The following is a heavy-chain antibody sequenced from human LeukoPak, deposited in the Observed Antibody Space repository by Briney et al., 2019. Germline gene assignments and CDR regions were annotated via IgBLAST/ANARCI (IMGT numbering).Heavy chain of an antibody. D-gene: IGHD1-20*01. CDR2: IRYDGSNK. J-gene: IGHJ4*02. CDR1: GFTFSSYG. Sequence: GGSLRLSCAASGFTFSSYGMHWVRQAPGKGLEWVAFIRYDGSNKYYADSVKGRFTISRDNSKNTLYLQMNSLRAEDTAVYYCAKVSVNWNDEYFDYWGQGTLVTVSS. CDR3: AKVSVNWNDEYFDY. V-gene: IGHV3-30*02.